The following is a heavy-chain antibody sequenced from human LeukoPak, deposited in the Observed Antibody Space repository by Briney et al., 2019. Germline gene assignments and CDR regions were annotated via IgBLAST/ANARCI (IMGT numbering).Heavy chain of an antibody. D-gene: IGHD6-19*01. CDR3: AKDEGWFIRGVRCAFDI. V-gene: IGHV3-23*01. Sequence: PGGSLRLSCAASGFTFSSYAMSWVRQAPGKGLEWVSAISGSGGSTYYADSVKGRFTISRDNSKNTLYLQMNSLRAEDTAVYYCAKDEGWFIRGVRCAFDIWGQGTMVTVSS. CDR2: ISGSGGST. J-gene: IGHJ3*02. CDR1: GFTFSSYA.